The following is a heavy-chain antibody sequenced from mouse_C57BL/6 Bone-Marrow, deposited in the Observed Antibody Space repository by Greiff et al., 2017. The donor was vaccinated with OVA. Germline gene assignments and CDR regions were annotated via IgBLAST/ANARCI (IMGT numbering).Heavy chain of an antibody. CDR1: GYTFTSYW. CDR3: ARMGNYYGSSYGDYYAMDY. V-gene: IGHV1-7*01. D-gene: IGHD1-1*01. CDR2: INPSSGYT. J-gene: IGHJ4*01. Sequence: QVQLQQPGAELVMPGASVKLSCKASGYTFTSYWMHWVKQRPGQGLEWIGYINPSSGYTKYNQKFKDKATLTADKSSSTAYMQLSSLTYEDSAVYYCARMGNYYGSSYGDYYAMDYWGQGTSVTVSS.